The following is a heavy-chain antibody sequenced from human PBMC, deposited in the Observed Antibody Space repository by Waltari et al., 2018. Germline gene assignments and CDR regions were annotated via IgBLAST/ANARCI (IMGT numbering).Heavy chain of an antibody. J-gene: IGHJ6*04. CDR3: AKMGGLYISGWPDSTSYMDV. Sequence: DVQIWESGGDLVQPGGSLRLSCVVSGFTLSDYGMTWVRQVRGKGLEWVLVLYSSGRTNYRDSVKGRFTISRDESKNTLFLEMNNLRPDDTAKYYCAKMGGLYISGWPDSTSYMDVWGKGTTVTVSS. CDR1: GFTLSDYG. CDR2: LYSSGRT. V-gene: IGHV3-23*03. D-gene: IGHD3-22*01.